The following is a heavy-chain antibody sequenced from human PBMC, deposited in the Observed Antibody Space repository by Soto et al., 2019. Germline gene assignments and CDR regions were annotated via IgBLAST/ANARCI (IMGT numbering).Heavy chain of an antibody. J-gene: IGHJ4*02. V-gene: IGHV1-3*01. CDR3: ARAAYYDFWRGYHNPNNFDY. CDR2: INAGNGNT. CDR1: GYTFTSYA. D-gene: IGHD3-3*01. Sequence: GASVKVSCKASGYTFTSYAMHWVRQAPGQRLEWMGWINAGNGNTKYSQKFQGRVTITRDTSASTAYMELSSLRSEDTAVYYCARAAYYDFWRGYHNPNNFDYWGQGTLVTVSP.